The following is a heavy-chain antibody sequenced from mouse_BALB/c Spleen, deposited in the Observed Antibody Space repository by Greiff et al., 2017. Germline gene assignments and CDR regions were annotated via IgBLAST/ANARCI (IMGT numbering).Heavy chain of an antibody. CDR2: INPSTGYT. J-gene: IGHJ3*01. V-gene: IGHV1-7*01. CDR1: GYTFTSYW. Sequence: QVQLQQSGAELAKPGASVKMSCKASGYTFTSYWMHWVKQRPGQGLEWIGYINPSTGYTEYNQKFKDKVTLTADKSSSTAYMQLSSLTSEDSAVYYCARWWDVFAYWGQGTLVTVSA. D-gene: IGHD1-1*02. CDR3: ARWWDVFAY.